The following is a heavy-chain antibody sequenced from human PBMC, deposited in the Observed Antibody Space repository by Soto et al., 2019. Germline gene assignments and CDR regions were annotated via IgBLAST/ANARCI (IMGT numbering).Heavy chain of an antibody. J-gene: IGHJ4*02. Sequence: GGSLRLSCAASGFTVSSNYMSWVRQAPGKGLEWVSAISGSGGSTYYADSVKGRFTISRDNSKNTLYLQMNSLRAGDTAVYYCAKAFYYYDSSGYTSALDYWGQGTLVTVSS. CDR3: AKAFYYYDSSGYTSALDY. D-gene: IGHD3-22*01. CDR2: ISGSGGST. V-gene: IGHV3-23*01. CDR1: GFTVSSNY.